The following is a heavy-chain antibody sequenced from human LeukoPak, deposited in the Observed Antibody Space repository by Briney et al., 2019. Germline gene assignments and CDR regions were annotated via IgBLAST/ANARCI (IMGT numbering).Heavy chain of an antibody. Sequence: SETLSLTCTVSDGSINNYYWSWIRQPAGKGLEWIGHICTSGSTDYNPSLKGRVTMSIDTSKNQFSLNLSSMTAADTAMYYCARDQGFTPYWYFDLWGRGTLVTVSS. CDR2: ICTSGST. CDR1: DGSINNYY. CDR3: ARDQGFTPYWYFDL. J-gene: IGHJ2*01. V-gene: IGHV4-4*07.